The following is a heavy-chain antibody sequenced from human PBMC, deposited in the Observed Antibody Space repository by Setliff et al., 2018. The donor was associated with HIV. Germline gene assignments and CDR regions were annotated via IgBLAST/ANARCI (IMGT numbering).Heavy chain of an antibody. V-gene: IGHV1-69*05. CDR1: GFIFTYHG. J-gene: IGHJ5*01. CDR2: IIPVLGTT. CDR3: ARAGGYYYDSSGYFWLDS. Sequence: SVKVSCKASGFIFTYHGVNWVRQAPGQGLQWMGRIIPVLGTTHYAQTFQGRVTITTDKSTNTAYMDLSSLKSEDTAVYYCARAGGYYYDSSGYFWLDSWGQGTLVTVS. D-gene: IGHD3-22*01.